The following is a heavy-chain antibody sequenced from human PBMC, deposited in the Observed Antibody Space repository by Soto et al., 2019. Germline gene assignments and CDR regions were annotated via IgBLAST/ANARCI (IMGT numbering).Heavy chain of an antibody. D-gene: IGHD3-10*01. Sequence: PGGSLRLSCAASGFTFDDYAMHWVRQAPGKGLEWVSGISWNSGSIGYADSVRGRFTISRDNAKNSLYLQMNSLRAEDTALYYCAKDHYGSGSYYPNWGQGTLVTVSS. CDR1: GFTFDDYA. CDR3: AKDHYGSGSYYPN. V-gene: IGHV3-9*01. CDR2: ISWNSGSI. J-gene: IGHJ4*02.